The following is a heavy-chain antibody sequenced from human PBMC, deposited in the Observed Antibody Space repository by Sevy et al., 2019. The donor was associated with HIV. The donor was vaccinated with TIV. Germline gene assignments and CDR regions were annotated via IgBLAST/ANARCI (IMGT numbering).Heavy chain of an antibody. CDR2: IWFDGSNT. CDR3: ARDLEFYDHGDYGPAFMPDF. CDR1: GFTFSSFG. J-gene: IGHJ4*01. Sequence: GGSLRLSCAASGFTFSSFGMHWVRQAPGKGLEWLAVIWFDGSNTYYADSVRGRFTNSRDIAKNTLHLQMNSLRAEDTAVYYCARDLEFYDHGDYGPAFMPDFWGHGTLVTVSS. D-gene: IGHD4-17*01. V-gene: IGHV3-33*01.